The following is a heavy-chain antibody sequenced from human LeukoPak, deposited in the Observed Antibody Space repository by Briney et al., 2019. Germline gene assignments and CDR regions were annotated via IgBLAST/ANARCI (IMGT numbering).Heavy chain of an antibody. CDR3: AKDPYDSRSTFRGYFDY. J-gene: IGHJ4*02. CDR2: ISSSSTSTI. CDR1: GFTFSNYA. V-gene: IGHV3-48*01. Sequence: GGSLRLSCAASGFTFSNYAMNWVRQAPGKGLEWVSYISSSSTSTIYYADSVKGRFTISRDNSKNTLYLQMNSLRAEDTAVYYCAKDPYDSRSTFRGYFDYWGQGTLVTVSS. D-gene: IGHD3-22*01.